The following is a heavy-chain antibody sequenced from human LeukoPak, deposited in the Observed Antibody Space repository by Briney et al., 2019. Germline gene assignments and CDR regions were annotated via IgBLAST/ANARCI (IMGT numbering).Heavy chain of an antibody. D-gene: IGHD6-19*01. Sequence: ASVKVSCKASGYTFTNYGISWVRQAPGQGLEWMGWISGYNGNTNYAQKLQGRVTMTTDTSTSTAYMELRSLRSDDTAVYYCARERASFRFVAGRGGGFDYWGQGSLVTVSS. CDR3: ARERASFRFVAGRGGGFDY. J-gene: IGHJ4*02. CDR2: ISGYNGNT. CDR1: GYTFTNYG. V-gene: IGHV1-18*01.